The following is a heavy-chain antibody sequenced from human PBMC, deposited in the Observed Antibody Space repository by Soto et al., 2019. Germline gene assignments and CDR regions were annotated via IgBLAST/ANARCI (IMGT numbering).Heavy chain of an antibody. D-gene: IGHD3-9*01. V-gene: IGHV3-30*04. CDR3: AVDGVPTSSFRYYYFRF. J-gene: IGHJ4*02. Sequence: QAQLVESGGGVVQPGRSLRLSCAASELPFTDYSMHWVRQTADKGLEWVAFISHDGRNTFYSDSVKGRFTISREDSRSMLLLQMSGLTVEHTAIYYCAVDGVPTSSFRYYYFRFWGRGTLVTVSS. CDR1: ELPFTDYS. CDR2: ISHDGRNT.